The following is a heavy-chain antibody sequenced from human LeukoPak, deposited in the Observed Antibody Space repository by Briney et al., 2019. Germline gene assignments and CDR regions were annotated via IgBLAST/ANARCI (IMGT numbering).Heavy chain of an antibody. J-gene: IGHJ4*02. CDR2: IYYRGST. Sequence: PSETLSLTCTASGGSISNYYWSWIRQPPGKGLEWLGYIYYRGSTNYNPSLTIRVTFSADTSKTPFSLKLNSVTAADTAVYYCARGGDYGDLRYFDYSGQGKLVTVSS. CDR1: GGSISNYY. D-gene: IGHD4-17*01. CDR3: ARGGDYGDLRYFDY. V-gene: IGHV4-59*01.